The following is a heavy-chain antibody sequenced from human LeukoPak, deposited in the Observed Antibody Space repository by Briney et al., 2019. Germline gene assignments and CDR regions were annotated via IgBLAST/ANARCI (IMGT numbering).Heavy chain of an antibody. Sequence: GGSLRLSCAASGFTFSSYAMSWVRQAPGKGLEWVSAISGSGGSTYYADSVKGRFTISRDNSKNTLYPQMNSLRAEDTAVYYCAKESVVVVAAPDAFDIWGQGTMVTVSS. CDR1: GFTFSSYA. J-gene: IGHJ3*02. CDR2: ISGSGGST. D-gene: IGHD2-15*01. CDR3: AKESVVVVAAPDAFDI. V-gene: IGHV3-23*01.